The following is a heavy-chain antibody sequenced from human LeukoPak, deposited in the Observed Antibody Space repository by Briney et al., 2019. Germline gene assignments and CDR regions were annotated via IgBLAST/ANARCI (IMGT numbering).Heavy chain of an antibody. J-gene: IGHJ4*02. Sequence: GASVKVSCKVSGYTLTELSMHWVRQAPGQGLEWIGGIIPIFGPNYAQKFQGRATISADLATATAYMELSSLTSEDTSVYYCATGKDRSGYYYSLDYWGQGTLVAVSS. CDR2: IIPIFGP. CDR3: ATGKDRSGYYYSLDY. V-gene: IGHV1-69*13. D-gene: IGHD3-22*01. CDR1: GYTLTELS.